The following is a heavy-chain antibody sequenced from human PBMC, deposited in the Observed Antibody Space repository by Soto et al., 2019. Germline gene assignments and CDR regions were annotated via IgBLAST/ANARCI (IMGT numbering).Heavy chain of an antibody. CDR2: LSWNGVTI. Sequence: DVQLVESGGDLVQPGRSLRLSCAASGFTFDDYAVHWVRQVPGKGLQWVSGLSWNGVTIGYAASVKGRFTISRDNAKKSLYLQMNGLRPDDTAFYYCAASRAYDSSDYSGFHSGMDVWGLGTTVTVS. J-gene: IGHJ6*02. CDR3: AASRAYDSSDYSGFHSGMDV. D-gene: IGHD3-22*01. CDR1: GFTFDDYA. V-gene: IGHV3-9*01.